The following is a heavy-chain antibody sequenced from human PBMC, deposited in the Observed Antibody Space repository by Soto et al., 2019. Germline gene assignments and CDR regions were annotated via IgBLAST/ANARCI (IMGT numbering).Heavy chain of an antibody. CDR2: INPNSGGT. CDR1: GYTFTGYY. D-gene: IGHD3-22*01. V-gene: IGHV1-2*02. J-gene: IGHJ4*02. Sequence: ASVKVSCKASGYTFTGYYMHWVRQAPGQGLEWMGWINPNSGGTNYAQKFQGRVTMTRDTSISTAYMELSRLRSDDTAVYYCARDLYYDSSGYYWSWGQGTLVTV. CDR3: ARDLYYDSSGYYWS.